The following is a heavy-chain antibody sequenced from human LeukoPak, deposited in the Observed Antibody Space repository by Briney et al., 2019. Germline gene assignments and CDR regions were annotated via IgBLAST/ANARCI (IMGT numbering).Heavy chain of an antibody. CDR2: MYTSGTT. D-gene: IGHD4-17*01. V-gene: IGHV4-4*07. CDR3: ARDQGSYYGVDV. Sequence: SETLSLTCTVSGGSISTYYWSWIRQPAGKGLEWIGRMYTSGTTKYNPSLKSRVTMSVDTSNNQFSLKVSSVAAADTAVYYCARDQGSYYGVDVWGQGTLVPVSS. CDR1: GGSISTYY. J-gene: IGHJ4*02.